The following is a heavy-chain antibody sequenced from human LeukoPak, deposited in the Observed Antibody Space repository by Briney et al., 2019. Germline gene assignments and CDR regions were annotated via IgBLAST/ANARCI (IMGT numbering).Heavy chain of an antibody. CDR1: GGSISSYY. J-gene: IGHJ5*02. CDR3: ARLVSGNYGWFDP. D-gene: IGHD1-7*01. V-gene: IGHV4-59*08. Sequence: SETLSLTCTVSGGSISSYYWSWIRQPPGKGLEGIGYMYYSGSTNYNPSLKSRVTISVDTSKNQFSLKLSSVTAADTAVYYCARLVSGNYGWFDPWGQGTLVTVSS. CDR2: MYYSGST.